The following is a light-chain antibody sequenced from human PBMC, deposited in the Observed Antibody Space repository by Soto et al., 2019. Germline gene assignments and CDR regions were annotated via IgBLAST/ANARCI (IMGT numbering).Light chain of an antibody. Sequence: QSVLTQPASVSGSPGQSITISCTGTISDVGGYNYVSWFQHHPGKAPKLMIYEVSNWPSGVSNRFSGSKSGNTASLTIYGLEAEDEADYYCSSYTSRGTWVFGGGTKLTVL. CDR3: SSYTSRGTWV. CDR2: EVS. V-gene: IGLV2-14*01. CDR1: ISDVGGYNY. J-gene: IGLJ3*02.